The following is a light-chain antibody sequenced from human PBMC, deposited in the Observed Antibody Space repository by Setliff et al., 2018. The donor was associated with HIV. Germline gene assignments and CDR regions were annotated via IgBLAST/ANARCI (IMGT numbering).Light chain of an antibody. CDR3: CSNTGSNTYV. CDR1: SGDVGRYNL. V-gene: IGLV2-23*01. Sequence: LAQPASVSGSPGQSVTISCTGTSGDVGRYNLVSWYQQQPGKPPKLMIYQASKRPSGVSNRFSGSKSGNTASLTISGLQAEDEADYYCCSNTGSNTYVFGTGTKVTVL. CDR2: QAS. J-gene: IGLJ1*01.